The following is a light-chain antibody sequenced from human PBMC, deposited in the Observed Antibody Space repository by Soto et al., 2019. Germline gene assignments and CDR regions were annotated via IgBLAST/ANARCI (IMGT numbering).Light chain of an antibody. CDR3: QQRSNWPPIT. CDR2: DAS. Sequence: EIVMTQSPATLSVSPGEGLTLSCRASQSVSRTLAWYQQRPGQAPRLLIHDASHRAAGIPARFSGSGFGTDFTLTISSLEPEDAAVYYCQQRSNWPPITFGQGTRLEIK. V-gene: IGKV3-11*01. CDR1: QSVSRT. J-gene: IGKJ5*01.